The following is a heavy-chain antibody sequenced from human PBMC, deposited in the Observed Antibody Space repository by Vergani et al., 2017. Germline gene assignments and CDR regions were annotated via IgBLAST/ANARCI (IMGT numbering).Heavy chain of an antibody. Sequence: EVQLVQSGAEVKKPGESLRISCTGSGYSFTSYWISWVRQMPGKGLEWMGRIDPSDSYPNYSPSFQGHVTIAADKSISTAYLQWSSLKASDTAMYYCARVPSSKDWFYYSSGWYYFDYWGQGTLVTVSS. CDR2: IDPSDSYP. CDR1: GYSFTSYW. CDR3: ARVPSSKDWFYYSSGWYYFDY. V-gene: IGHV5-10-1*01. D-gene: IGHD6-19*01. J-gene: IGHJ4*02.